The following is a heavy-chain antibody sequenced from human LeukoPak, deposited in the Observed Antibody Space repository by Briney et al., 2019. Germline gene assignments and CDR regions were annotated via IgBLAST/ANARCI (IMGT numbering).Heavy chain of an antibody. CDR3: AKGGTNIFDY. J-gene: IGHJ4*02. CDR2: ISCSGGST. Sequence: GGSLRLSCAASGFTFSSYAMSWVRQAPGKGLEWVSSISCSGGSTYNADSVKDRFTITRDNSKNTLYLEMNSLRAEDTAVYYCAKGGTNIFDYWGQGTLVTV. V-gene: IGHV3-23*01. D-gene: IGHD1/OR15-1a*01. CDR1: GFTFSSYA.